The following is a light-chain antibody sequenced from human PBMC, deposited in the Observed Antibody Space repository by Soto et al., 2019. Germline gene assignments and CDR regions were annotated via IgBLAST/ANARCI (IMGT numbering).Light chain of an antibody. J-gene: IGKJ2*01. CDR3: QQYNHWPRGYT. CDR1: QSVSDN. Sequence: EIVMTQSPATLSVSPGERATLSCRAGQSVSDNLAWYQQRPGQAPRLLFYGASTRATGVPVRFSASGSGTEFTLTISSLQSEDFAVYYCQQYNHWPRGYTFGQGTKLVIK. V-gene: IGKV3-15*01. CDR2: GAS.